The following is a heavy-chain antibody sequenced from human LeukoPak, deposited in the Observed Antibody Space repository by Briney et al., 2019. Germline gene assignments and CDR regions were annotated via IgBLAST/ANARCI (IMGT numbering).Heavy chain of an antibody. V-gene: IGHV1-69*05. CDR1: GGTFSSYA. Sequence: EASVKVSCKASGGTFSSYAISWVRQAPGQGLEWMGGIIPIFGTANYAQKFQGRVTITTDESTSTAYMELSSLISEDTAVYYCASRSQLVLGSYFDYWGQGTLVTVSS. CDR3: ASRSQLVLGSYFDY. D-gene: IGHD6-6*01. J-gene: IGHJ4*02. CDR2: IIPIFGTA.